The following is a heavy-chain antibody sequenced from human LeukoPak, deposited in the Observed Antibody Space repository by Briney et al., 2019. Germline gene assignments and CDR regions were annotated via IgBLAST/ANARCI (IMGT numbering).Heavy chain of an antibody. Sequence: SQTLSLTCTVSGGSISSGGYYWSWIRQHPGKGLEWIGYIYYSGSAYYNPSLKSRVTISVDTSKNQFSLKLSSVTAADTAVYYCARSGGFLEWLLPDFPFDYWGQGTLVTVPS. J-gene: IGHJ4*02. CDR1: GGSISSGGYY. CDR3: ARSGGFLEWLLPDFPFDY. CDR2: IYYSGSA. D-gene: IGHD3-3*01. V-gene: IGHV4-31*03.